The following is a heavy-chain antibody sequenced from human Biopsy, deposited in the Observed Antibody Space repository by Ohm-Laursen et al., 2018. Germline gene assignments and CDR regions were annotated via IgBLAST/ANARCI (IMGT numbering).Heavy chain of an antibody. J-gene: IGHJ3*01. CDR2: ISDTGPT. CDR3: ARLFRLDDYWNDDPPDGFDV. V-gene: IGHV4-61*08. Sequence: GTLSLTWTVSGGSIGGSGDYWSWIRQPPGKGLEWIGYISDTGPTNYNPSLRGRVAMSVDTSKNQFSLQLTSVTAADTAMFFCARLFRLDDYWNDDPPDGFDVWGQGTMVTVSS. D-gene: IGHD3-3*01. CDR1: GGSIGGSGDY.